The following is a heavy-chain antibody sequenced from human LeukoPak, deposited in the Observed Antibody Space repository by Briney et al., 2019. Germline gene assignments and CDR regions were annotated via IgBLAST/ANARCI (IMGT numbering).Heavy chain of an antibody. D-gene: IGHD2-15*01. V-gene: IGHV3-9*01. CDR1: GFTFDDYA. CDR2: ISWNSCSI. CDR3: ARDRYCSGGSCNYYFDY. Sequence: GGSLRLSCAASGFTFDDYAMHWVRQAPGKGLEWVSRISWNSCSIAYADSVKGRFTISRDNAKNSLYLQMNSLRAEDTAVYYCARDRYCSGGSCNYYFDYWGQGTLVTVSS. J-gene: IGHJ4*02.